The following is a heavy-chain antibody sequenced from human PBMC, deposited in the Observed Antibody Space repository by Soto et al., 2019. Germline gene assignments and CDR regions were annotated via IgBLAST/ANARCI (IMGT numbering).Heavy chain of an antibody. J-gene: IGHJ4*02. Sequence: GGSLRLSCAASGFTFSSYGMHWVRQAPGKGLEWVAVISYDGSNKYYADSVKGRFTISRDNSKNTLYLQMNSLRAEDTAVYYCAKDGIAALDYWGQGTLVTVSS. V-gene: IGHV3-30*18. CDR2: ISYDGSNK. D-gene: IGHD6-6*01. CDR1: GFTFSSYG. CDR3: AKDGIAALDY.